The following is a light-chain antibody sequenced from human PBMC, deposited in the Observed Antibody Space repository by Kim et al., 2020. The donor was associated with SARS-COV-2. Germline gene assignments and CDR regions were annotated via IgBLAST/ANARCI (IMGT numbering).Light chain of an antibody. CDR3: QSADSSDTFWV. J-gene: IGLJ3*02. CDR2: EDT. Sequence: PGQTARITFSGDALPKQYAYWFQQKPGQAPVVVIYEDTERPSGIPERFSGSTSGTTVTLTISGVQAEDEADYYCQSADSSDTFWVFGGGTQLTVL. CDR1: ALPKQY. V-gene: IGLV3-25*03.